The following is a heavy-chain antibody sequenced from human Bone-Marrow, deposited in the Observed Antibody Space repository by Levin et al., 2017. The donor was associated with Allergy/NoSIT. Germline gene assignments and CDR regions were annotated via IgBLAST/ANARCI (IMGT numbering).Heavy chain of an antibody. CDR2: INHSGST. CDR3: TRFRTCRDGYPNWFDP. V-gene: IGHV4-34*01. J-gene: IGHJ5*02. Sequence: SQTLSLTCGVYGGSFSGYYWSWIRQPPGKGLEWIGEINHSGSTNYNPSLKSRVTISVDTSKNQFSLKLSSVTAADTAVYYCTRFRTCRDGYPNWFDPWGQGTLVTVSS. D-gene: IGHD5-24*01. CDR1: GGSFSGYY.